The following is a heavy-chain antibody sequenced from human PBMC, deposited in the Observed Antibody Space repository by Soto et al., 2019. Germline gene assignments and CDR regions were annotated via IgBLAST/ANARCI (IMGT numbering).Heavy chain of an antibody. D-gene: IGHD3-3*01. CDR1: GFTFSSYG. Sequence: GGSLRLSCAASGFTFSSYGMHWVRQAPGKGLEWVAVIWYDGSNKYYADYVKGRFTISRDNSKNTLYLQMNSLRAEDTAVYYCARDFLEAAPYNYYYYYGMDVWGQGTTVTVSS. CDR2: IWYDGSNK. J-gene: IGHJ6*02. CDR3: ARDFLEAAPYNYYYYYGMDV. V-gene: IGHV3-33*01.